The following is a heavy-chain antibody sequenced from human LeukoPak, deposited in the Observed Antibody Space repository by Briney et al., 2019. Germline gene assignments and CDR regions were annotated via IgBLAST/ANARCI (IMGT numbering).Heavy chain of an antibody. J-gene: IGHJ3*02. CDR1: GGSLSSSSYY. D-gene: IGHD3-10*01. Sequence: SETLSLTCTVSGGSLSSSSYYWGWVRQPPGRGREWLGSIYYSGSTYYNPSLKSRVTISVDTSKNQFSLKLSSVTAADTAVYYCASLMRSGRTLDAFDIWGQGTMVTVSS. V-gene: IGHV4-39*07. CDR2: IYYSGST. CDR3: ASLMRSGRTLDAFDI.